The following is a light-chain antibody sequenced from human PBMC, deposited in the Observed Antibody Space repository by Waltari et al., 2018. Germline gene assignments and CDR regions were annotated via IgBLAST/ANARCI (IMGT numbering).Light chain of an antibody. CDR3: MQGTQSPWT. CDR1: QSLVNSNGRTH. Sequence: DIVMTQTPLSSPVMLGQPASISCRSSQSLVNSNGRTHLSWLHQRPGQPPRLLIYGISKRLSGVPDRFSGSGAGTDFTLRISGVEAEDVGVYYCMQGTQSPWTFGQGTKVEI. J-gene: IGKJ1*01. CDR2: GIS. V-gene: IGKV2-24*01.